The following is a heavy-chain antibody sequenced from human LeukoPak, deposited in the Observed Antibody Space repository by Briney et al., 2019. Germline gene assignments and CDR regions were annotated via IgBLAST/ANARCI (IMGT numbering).Heavy chain of an antibody. V-gene: IGHV3-23*01. D-gene: IGHD4/OR15-4a*01. J-gene: IGHJ6*03. CDR3: ARGPLTSSNYYMDV. CDR1: GFSFDSHS. Sequence: GGSLRLSCAASGFSFDSHSMNWVRQAPGKGLEWISAITGSGRYTYYKDSVKGRFTISRDNSKNTLFLQMSSLRAEDTAVYYCARGPLTSSNYYMDVWGRGTTVTVSS. CDR2: ITGSGRYT.